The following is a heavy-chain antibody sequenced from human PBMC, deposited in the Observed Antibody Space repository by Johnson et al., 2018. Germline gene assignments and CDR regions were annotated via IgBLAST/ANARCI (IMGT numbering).Heavy chain of an antibody. CDR3: AREARSSGRAGIFGV. V-gene: IGHV3-30*03. Sequence: VQLLESGGGVVQPGTSLRLSCGVSGVTLSNSIMHWVRQAPGKGLEWVALISQDEMNKQYGDSARDRFTISRDISRNTVYLQMNSLRDEDTAVYYCAREARSSGRAGIFGVWGQGTMVTVSS. D-gene: IGHD3-22*01. CDR2: ISQDEMNK. J-gene: IGHJ3*01. CDR1: GVTLSNSI.